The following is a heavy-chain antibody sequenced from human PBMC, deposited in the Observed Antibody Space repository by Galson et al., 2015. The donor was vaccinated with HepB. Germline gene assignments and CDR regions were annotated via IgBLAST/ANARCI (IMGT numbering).Heavy chain of an antibody. CDR2: ISGIDGST. CDR1: GFTFSSYA. D-gene: IGHD3-22*01. V-gene: IGHV3-23*01. CDR3: AKDAILGATYYYVSSGYLTPTDAFYI. J-gene: IGHJ3*02. Sequence: SLRLSCAASGFTFSSYAMSWVRPAPGKGLEWVSDISGIDGSTYYADSVKGRFTNSRDNSKNTLYLQMNSLAAEDTAVYYCAKDAILGATYYYVSSGYLTPTDAFYIWGQVTMFTVSS.